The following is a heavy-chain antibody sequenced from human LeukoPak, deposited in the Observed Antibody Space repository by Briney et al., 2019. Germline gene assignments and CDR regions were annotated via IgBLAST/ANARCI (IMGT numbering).Heavy chain of an antibody. CDR2: IYYSGST. D-gene: IGHD5-24*01. Sequence: SETLSLTCTVSGGSISSYYWCWIRQPPGKGLEWIGYIYYSGSTNYNPSLKSRVTISVDTSKNQFSLKLSSVTAADTAVYYCARSRDGYNYYFDYWGQGTLVTVSS. J-gene: IGHJ4*02. V-gene: IGHV4-59*08. CDR1: GGSISSYY. CDR3: ARSRDGYNYYFDY.